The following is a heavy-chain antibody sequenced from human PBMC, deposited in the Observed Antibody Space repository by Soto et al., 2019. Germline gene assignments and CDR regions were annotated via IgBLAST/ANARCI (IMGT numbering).Heavy chain of an antibody. D-gene: IGHD3-22*01. CDR3: AKVRAYYYDSSGY. J-gene: IGHJ4*02. CDR1: GGSISSGGYS. Sequence: SETLSLTCAVSGGSISSGGYSWSWIRQPPGKGLEWIGYIYHSGSTYYNPSLKSRVTISVDNSKNTLYLQMNSLRAEDTAVYYCAKVRAYYYDSSGYWGQGTLVTVSS. V-gene: IGHV4-30-2*01. CDR2: IYHSGST.